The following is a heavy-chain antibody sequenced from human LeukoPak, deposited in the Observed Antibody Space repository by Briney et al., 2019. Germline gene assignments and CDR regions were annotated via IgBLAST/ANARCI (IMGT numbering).Heavy chain of an antibody. CDR3: ARNLWFGELYGMDV. CDR2: IYTSGST. V-gene: IGHV4-4*09. CDR1: GGSISSYY. J-gene: IGHJ6*02. Sequence: SETLSLTCTVSGGSISSYYWSWIRQPPGKGLEWIGYIYTSGSTNYNPSLKSRVTISVDTSKNQFSLKLSSVTAADTAVYYCARNLWFGELYGMDVWGQGTTVTVSS. D-gene: IGHD3-10*01.